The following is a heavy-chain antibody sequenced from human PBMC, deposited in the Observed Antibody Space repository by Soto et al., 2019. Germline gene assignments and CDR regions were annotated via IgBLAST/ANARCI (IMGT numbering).Heavy chain of an antibody. V-gene: IGHV4-59*01. J-gene: IGHJ4*02. CDR1: GGSISTYY. CDR3: ARANFLTGTTQAHLDY. D-gene: IGHD1-7*01. CDR2: IYYSGST. Sequence: SETLSLTCTASGGSISTYYWSWIRQPPGKGLEWIGDIYYSGSTNYNPSLKSRVTISVDTPKNQFSLKLSSVPAADTAVYYCARANFLTGTTQAHLDYWGQGTLVTVSS.